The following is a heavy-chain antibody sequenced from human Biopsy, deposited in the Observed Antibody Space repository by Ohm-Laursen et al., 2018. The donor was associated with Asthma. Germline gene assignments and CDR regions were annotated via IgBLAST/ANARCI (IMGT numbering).Heavy chain of an antibody. CDR3: ARKAGSCISRTCYLLDF. Sequence: GASVKVSCNSLGGTFNTYVIGWVRQAPGQGLEWMGGINSVFGTTTYPQKFQDRVTITADDSTSTVYMELSSLRSEDTAVYYCARKAGSCISRTCYLLDFWGQGTLVTVSS. D-gene: IGHD2-2*01. V-gene: IGHV1-69*13. CDR2: INSVFGTT. CDR1: GGTFNTYV. J-gene: IGHJ4*02.